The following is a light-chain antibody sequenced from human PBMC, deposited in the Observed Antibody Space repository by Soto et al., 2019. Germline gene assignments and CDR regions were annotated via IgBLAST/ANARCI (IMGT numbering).Light chain of an antibody. CDR1: SDSVSINYY. CDR3: VLYMGSGIWV. CDR2: STN. Sequence: QTVVTQEPSFSVSPGGTVTLTCGLSSDSVSINYYPSWYQLTPGQPPRTLIHSTNTRSSGVPDRFSGSILGNKAALTITGAQADDASDYYCVLYMGSGIWVFGGGTKVTVL. V-gene: IGLV8-61*01. J-gene: IGLJ2*01.